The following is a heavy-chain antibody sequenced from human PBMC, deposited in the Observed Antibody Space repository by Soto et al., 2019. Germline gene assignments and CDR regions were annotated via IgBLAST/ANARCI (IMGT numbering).Heavy chain of an antibody. V-gene: IGHV4-59*01. CDR1: GDFLTTYY. CDR2: IFYGGHT. D-gene: IGHD6-19*01. CDR3: ARHGSDSGWFFFDP. Sequence: SETLSLTCDVSGDFLTTYYWNWIRQSPGKGLEWIGYIFYGGHTNYNPSLRGRATISVDTSKNQFSLKLSSVTAADTAVYYCARHGSDSGWFFFDPWGQGALVTVSS. J-gene: IGHJ5*02.